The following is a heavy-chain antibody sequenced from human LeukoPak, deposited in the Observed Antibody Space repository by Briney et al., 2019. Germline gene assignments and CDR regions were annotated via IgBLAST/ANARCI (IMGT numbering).Heavy chain of an antibody. CDR1: GFTFSGSA. J-gene: IGHJ5*02. CDR2: IRSKANSYAT. CDR3: TNSRDGYNFGH. D-gene: IGHD5-24*01. V-gene: IGHV3-73*01. Sequence: GGSLRLSCAASGFTFSGSAMHWVRQASGKGLECVGRIRSKANSYATAYAASVKGRFTISRDDSKNTAYLQMNSLKTEDTAVYFCTNSRDGYNFGHWGQGTLVTVSS.